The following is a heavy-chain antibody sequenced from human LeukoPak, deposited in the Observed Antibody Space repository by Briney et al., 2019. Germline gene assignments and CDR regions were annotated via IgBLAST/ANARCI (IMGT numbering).Heavy chain of an antibody. CDR3: ARVLELYDSSGYCDY. V-gene: IGHV3-21*01. Sequence: PGGSLRLSCAASGFTFSGYSMNWVRQAPGKGLGWVSSISSSSSYIYYADSVKGRFTISRDNAKNSLYLQMNSLRAEDTAVYYCARVLELYDSSGYCDYWGQGTLVTVSS. CDR2: ISSSSSYI. J-gene: IGHJ4*02. CDR1: GFTFSGYS. D-gene: IGHD3-22*01.